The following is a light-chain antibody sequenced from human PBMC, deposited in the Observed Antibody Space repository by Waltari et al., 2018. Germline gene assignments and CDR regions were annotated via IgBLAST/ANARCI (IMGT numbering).Light chain of an antibody. J-gene: IGLJ2*01. Sequence: QSALTQPPSASGSPGQSVTISCTGTSSDVGGYKYASWYQQHPGKAPRLIIYEVNRRPSGVPDRFSGSKSGNTASLTVSGLQAEDEADYYCSSYAVSNNLLFGGGTKLTVL. V-gene: IGLV2-8*01. CDR3: SSYAVSNNLL. CDR1: SSDVGGYKY. CDR2: EVN.